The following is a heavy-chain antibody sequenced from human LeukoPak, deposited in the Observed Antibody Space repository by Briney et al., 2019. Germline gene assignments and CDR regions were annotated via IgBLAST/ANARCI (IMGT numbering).Heavy chain of an antibody. V-gene: IGHV4-39*01. D-gene: IGHD3-22*01. Sequence: PSETLSLTCTVSGGSISSSSYYWGWIRQPPGKGLEWIGSIYYSGSTYYNPSLKSRVTTSVDTSKNQFSLKLSSVTAADTAVYYCARQRDYYYDSSGYYYRDAFDIWGQGTMVTVSS. CDR2: IYYSGST. CDR3: ARQRDYYYDSSGYYYRDAFDI. CDR1: GGSISSSSYY. J-gene: IGHJ3*02.